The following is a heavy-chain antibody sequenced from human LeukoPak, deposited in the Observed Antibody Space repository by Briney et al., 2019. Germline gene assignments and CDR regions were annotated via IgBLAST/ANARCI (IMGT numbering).Heavy chain of an antibody. V-gene: IGHV1-18*01. CDR3: VRDPSNTSGWYIYFDY. CDR1: GYTFTKYA. J-gene: IGHJ4*02. Sequence: ASVKVSCTPSGYTFTKYAISWVRQAPGQGLVWMGWISTYSGDTKYAQKFQGRVTLTKDTPTSTAYMDLRSLRSDDTAVYYCVRDPSNTSGWYIYFDYWGQGTLVTVSS. D-gene: IGHD6-19*01. CDR2: ISTYSGDT.